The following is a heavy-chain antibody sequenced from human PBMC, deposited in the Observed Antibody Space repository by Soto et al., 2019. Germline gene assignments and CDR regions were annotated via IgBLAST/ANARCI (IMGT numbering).Heavy chain of an antibody. CDR3: ARWGTTGGLDV. J-gene: IGHJ1*01. V-gene: IGHV3-33*05. D-gene: IGHD3-16*01. CDR1: GFTFRSYV. Sequence: QVQLVESGGGVVQPGSSLRVSCVGSGFTFRSYVIHWVRQAPGKGLEWVALTSYDGTNKYYDESVRGSFTISRDNSRNTVDLQMDSLRLEDTALYYCARWGTTGGLDVWGQGTLVSVSS. CDR2: TSYDGTNK.